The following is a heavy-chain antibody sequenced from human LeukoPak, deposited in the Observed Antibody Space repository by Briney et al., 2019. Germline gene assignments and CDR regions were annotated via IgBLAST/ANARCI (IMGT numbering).Heavy chain of an antibody. CDR3: VKITSVTGGDC. CDR2: ISNNGGSS. Sequence: GGSLRLSCSASGFTFSAYAMYWVRQAPGKGLEYVSEISNNGGSSFYADSVKGRFTISRDNSKNTLYLQMSSLRAEDTAVYYCVKITSVTGGDCWGQGTRLTVSS. CDR1: GFTFSAYA. V-gene: IGHV3-64D*09. D-gene: IGHD1-1*01. J-gene: IGHJ4*02.